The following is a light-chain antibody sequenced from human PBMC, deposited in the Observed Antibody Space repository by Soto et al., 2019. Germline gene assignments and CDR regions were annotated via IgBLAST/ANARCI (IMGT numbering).Light chain of an antibody. V-gene: IGKV3-15*01. CDR1: QSVSRN. J-gene: IGKJ2*01. CDR3: QQSNHWPLYT. Sequence: EVVMTQSPATLSVSPGERATLSCRASQSVSRNLAWYQQRPGRAPRLLIYDASTRATNIPTRFSGSGSGTEFTLTIRSLQSEDFAVYYCQQSNHWPLYTFGQGTKLELK. CDR2: DAS.